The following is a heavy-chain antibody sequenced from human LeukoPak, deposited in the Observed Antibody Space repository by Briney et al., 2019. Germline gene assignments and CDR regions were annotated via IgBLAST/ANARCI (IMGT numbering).Heavy chain of an antibody. Sequence: SETLSLTCTVSGGSISSYYWSWIRQPAGKGLEWIGRIYTSGSTNYNPSLKSRVTMSVDTSKNQFSLKLSSVTAADTAVYYCARDLQRARYYGSVDDAFDIWGQGTMVAVSS. CDR3: ARDLQRARYYGSVDDAFDI. V-gene: IGHV4-4*07. J-gene: IGHJ3*02. D-gene: IGHD3-10*01. CDR1: GGSISSYY. CDR2: IYTSGST.